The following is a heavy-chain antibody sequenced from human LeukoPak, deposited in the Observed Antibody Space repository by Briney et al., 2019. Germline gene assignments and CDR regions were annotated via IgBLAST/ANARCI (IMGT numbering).Heavy chain of an antibody. CDR2: INHSGST. Sequence: SETLSLTCAVYGGSFSGYYWSWIRQPPGKGLESIGEINHSGSTNYNPSLKSRVTISVDTSKNQFSLKLSSVTAADTAVYYCARLTGYSNYGRFDYWGQGTLVTVSS. V-gene: IGHV4-34*01. CDR1: GGSFSGYY. D-gene: IGHD4-11*01. CDR3: ARLTGYSNYGRFDY. J-gene: IGHJ4*02.